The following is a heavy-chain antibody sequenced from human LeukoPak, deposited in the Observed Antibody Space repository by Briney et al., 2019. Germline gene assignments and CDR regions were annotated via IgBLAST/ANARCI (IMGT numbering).Heavy chain of an antibody. J-gene: IGHJ4*02. Sequence: GESLKISCKGSGYSFTSYWIGWGRQMPGKGVEWMGIIYPGDSDTRYSPSFQGQVTISADKSISTAYLQWSSLKASDTAMYYCARVIPIAVAATEYYFDYWGQGTLVTVSS. CDR2: IYPGDSDT. CDR3: ARVIPIAVAATEYYFDY. D-gene: IGHD6-19*01. V-gene: IGHV5-51*01. CDR1: GYSFTSYW.